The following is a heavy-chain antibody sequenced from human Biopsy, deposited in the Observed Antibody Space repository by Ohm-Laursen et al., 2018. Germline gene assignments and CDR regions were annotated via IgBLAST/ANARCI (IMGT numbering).Heavy chain of an antibody. CDR1: GYTFTGYH. V-gene: IGHV1-2*02. CDR3: TRGGYYYDSLAYYYWFDP. D-gene: IGHD3-22*01. CDR2: INAKTGDT. J-gene: IGHJ5*02. Sequence: SVRVSCKASGYTFTGYHVHWVRQAPGHGLEWMGWINAKTGDTNYAQKFQGRVTMTRDTSISTAYVDLSSLRSDDTAVYYCTRGGYYYDSLAYYYWFDPWGQGTLVTVSS.